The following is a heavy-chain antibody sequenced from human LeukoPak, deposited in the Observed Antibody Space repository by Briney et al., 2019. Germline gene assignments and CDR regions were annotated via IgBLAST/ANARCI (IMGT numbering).Heavy chain of an antibody. D-gene: IGHD6-19*01. J-gene: IGHJ4*02. CDR1: GGSISSYY. CDR2: IYYSGST. Sequence: SETLSLTCTVSGGSISSYYWSWIRQPPGKGLEWIGYIYYSGSTNYNPSLKSRVTMSVDTSKNQFSLKLSSVTAADTAVYYCARAPLYSSGWFLDYWGQGTLVTVSS. V-gene: IGHV4-59*12. CDR3: ARAPLYSSGWFLDY.